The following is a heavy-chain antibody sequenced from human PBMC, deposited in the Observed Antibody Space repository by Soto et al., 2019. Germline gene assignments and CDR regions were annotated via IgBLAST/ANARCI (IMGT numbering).Heavy chain of an antibody. Sequence: ASGKVCCKASGYTFTVYYMHCVLQSPLQGLEWMGWINPNSGGTNYAQKFQGRVTMTRDTSISTAYMELSRLRSDDTAVYYCARWAVAYYYDSPLDPWGQGTLVTVSS. CDR1: GYTFTVYY. CDR2: INPNSGGT. D-gene: IGHD3-22*01. J-gene: IGHJ5*02. V-gene: IGHV1-2*02. CDR3: ARWAVAYYYDSPLDP.